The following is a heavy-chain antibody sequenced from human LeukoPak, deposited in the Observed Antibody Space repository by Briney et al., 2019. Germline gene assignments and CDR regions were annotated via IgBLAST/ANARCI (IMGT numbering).Heavy chain of an antibody. CDR2: TYTSGST. CDR3: ARGRYSYGYNWYFDL. CDR1: GGSISSYY. Sequence: SETLSLTCTVSGGSISSYYWSWIRQPAGKGLEWIGRTYTSGSTNYNPSLKSRVTISVDTSKNQFSLKLSSVTAADTAVYYCARGRYSYGYNWYFDLWGRGTLVTVSS. J-gene: IGHJ2*01. V-gene: IGHV4-4*07. D-gene: IGHD5-18*01.